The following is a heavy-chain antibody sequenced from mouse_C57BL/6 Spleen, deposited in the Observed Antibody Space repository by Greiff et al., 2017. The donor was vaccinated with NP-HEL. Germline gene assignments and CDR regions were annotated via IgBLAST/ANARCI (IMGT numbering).Heavy chain of an antibody. CDR2: ISSGSSTI. D-gene: IGHD4-1*01. CDR1: GFTFSDYG. CDR3: ARNWEGAMDY. V-gene: IGHV5-17*01. Sequence: EVMLVESGGGLVKPGGSLKLSCAASGFTFSDYGMHWVRQAPEKGLEWVAYISSGSSTIYYADTVKGRFTISRDNAKNTLFLQMTSLRSEDTAMYYCARNWEGAMDYWGQGTSVTVSS. J-gene: IGHJ4*01.